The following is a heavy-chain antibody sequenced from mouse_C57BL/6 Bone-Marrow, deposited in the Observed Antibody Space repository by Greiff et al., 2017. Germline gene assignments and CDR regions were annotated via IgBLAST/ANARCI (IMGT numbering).Heavy chain of an antibody. CDR1: GYSFTDYY. Sequence: EVQLVESGPELVKPGASVKMSCKASGYSFTDYYMNWVKQSNGKSLEWIGVINPNYGTTSYNQKFKGKATLTVDTSSSTAYMQLNSLTSEDSAVYYCARGYDYDYAMDYWGQGTSVTVSS. D-gene: IGHD2-4*01. CDR3: ARGYDYDYAMDY. J-gene: IGHJ4*01. CDR2: INPNYGTT. V-gene: IGHV1-39*01.